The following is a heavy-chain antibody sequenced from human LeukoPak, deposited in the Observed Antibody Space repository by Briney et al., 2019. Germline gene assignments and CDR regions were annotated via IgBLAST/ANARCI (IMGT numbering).Heavy chain of an antibody. D-gene: IGHD2-2*01. CDR1: GGSISSGSYY. CDR2: IYTSGST. J-gene: IGHJ5*02. Sequence: PSQTLSLTCTVSGGSISSGSYYWSWIRQPAGKGLEWIGRIYTSGSTNYNPSLKSRLTISVDTSKNQFSLKLSSVTAADTAVYYCARDERYCSSTSCYFRFDPWGQGTLVTVSS. CDR3: ARDERYCSSTSCYFRFDP. V-gene: IGHV4-61*02.